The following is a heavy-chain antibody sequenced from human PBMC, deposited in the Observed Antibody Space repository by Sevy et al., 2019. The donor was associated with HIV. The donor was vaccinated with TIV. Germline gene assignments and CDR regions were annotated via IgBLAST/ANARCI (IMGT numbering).Heavy chain of an antibody. D-gene: IGHD2-8*01. J-gene: IGHJ3*02. CDR1: GYTFTSYG. V-gene: IGHV1-18*01. CDR2: ISAYNGNT. CDR3: ARVRMVYAISDAFDI. Sequence: ASVKVSCKASGYTFTSYGISWVRQAPGQGLEWMGWISAYNGNTNYAQKLQGRVTMTTDTSTSTAYMELRSLRSDDTAMYYCARVRMVYAISDAFDIWGQGTMVTVSS.